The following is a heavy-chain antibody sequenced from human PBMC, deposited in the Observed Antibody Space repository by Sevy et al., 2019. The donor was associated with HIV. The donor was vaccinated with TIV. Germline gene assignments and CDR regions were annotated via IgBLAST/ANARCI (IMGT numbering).Heavy chain of an antibody. D-gene: IGHD3-9*01. J-gene: IGHJ4*02. CDR2: ISNDGSNQ. CDR3: AKNSWTGYYVPHGY. V-gene: IGHV3-30*02. Sequence: GGSLRLSCAASGFSFRNYGMHWVRQAPGKGLEWVAFISNDGSNQYYADSVKGRFTNSRDNSQNTLYLQVNNVRADDTAVFYCAKNSWTGYYVPHGYWGQGTLVTVSS. CDR1: GFSFRNYG.